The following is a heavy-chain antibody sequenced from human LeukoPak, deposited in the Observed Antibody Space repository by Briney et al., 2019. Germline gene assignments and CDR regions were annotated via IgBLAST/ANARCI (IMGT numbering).Heavy chain of an antibody. J-gene: IGHJ4*02. CDR1: GFTFSLYG. V-gene: IGHV3-33*06. D-gene: IGHD4-11*01. CDR2: IWSDGSNR. CDR3: AKDAQRGFDYSSSLDN. Sequence: GRSVRLFCGTWGFTFSLYGVHGVRRATGKGVEGVAVIWSDGSNRYYGDPVKGRFTISRDNFQRTVYLQMNSLRAEDTAVYYCAKDAQRGFDYSSSLDNWGQGTLVTVSS.